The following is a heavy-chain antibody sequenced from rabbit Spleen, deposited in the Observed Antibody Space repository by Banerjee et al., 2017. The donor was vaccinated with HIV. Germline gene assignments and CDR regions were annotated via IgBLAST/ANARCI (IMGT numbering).Heavy chain of an antibody. Sequence: HLVESGGGLVQPGGSLKLSCKASGFTLSSYYMNWVRQAPGKGLEWIGYIDPVFGITYYANWVNGRFSISRENAQNTVFLQMTSLTAADTATYFCARNFDLWGPGTLVTVS. V-gene: IGHV1S7*01. CDR2: IDPVFGIT. J-gene: IGHJ4*01. CDR1: GFTLSSYY. CDR3: ARNFDL.